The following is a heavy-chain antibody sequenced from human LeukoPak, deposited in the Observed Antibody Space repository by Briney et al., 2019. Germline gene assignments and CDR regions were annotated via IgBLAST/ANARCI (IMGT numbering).Heavy chain of an antibody. CDR2: IIPIFGTA. CDR1: GGTFSSYA. J-gene: IGHJ4*02. Sequence: SVKVSCKASGGTFSSYAISWVRQAPGQGLEWMGGIIPIFGTANYAQKFQGRVTITADESTSTAYMELSSLRSEDTAVYYCARGRDSSGYYYYTKLGFDYWRQGTLVTVSS. D-gene: IGHD3-22*01. V-gene: IGHV1-69*13. CDR3: ARGRDSSGYYYYTKLGFDY.